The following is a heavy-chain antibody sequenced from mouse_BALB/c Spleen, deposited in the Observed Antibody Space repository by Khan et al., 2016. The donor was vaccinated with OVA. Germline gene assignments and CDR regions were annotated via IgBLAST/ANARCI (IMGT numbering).Heavy chain of an antibody. CDR2: ISSGSNTI. D-gene: IGHD2-3*01. J-gene: IGHJ2*01. CDR1: GFTFSGFG. V-gene: IGHV5-17*02. Sequence: EVELVESGGGLVQPGGSRKLSCAASGFTFSGFGMHWVRQAPERGLEWVAYISSGSNTIYYADTVKDRFTIPRDNPKNTLFLQITSLRSEDTAIYFCARTGYYYFDYWGQGTTLTVSS. CDR3: ARTGYYYFDY.